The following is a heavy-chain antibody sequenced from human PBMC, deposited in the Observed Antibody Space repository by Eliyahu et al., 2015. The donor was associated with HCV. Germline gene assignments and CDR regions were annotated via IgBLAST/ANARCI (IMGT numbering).Heavy chain of an antibody. CDR3: ARAPGGAWGGYIDY. Sequence: QLQLQESGPGLVKPSETLSLTCTVSGGSISSSSYYWGWIRQPPGKGLEWIGTIYYSGSTYYNPSLKSRVTISVDTSKNQFSLKLSSVTAADTAVYYCARAPGGAWGGYIDYWGQGTLVTVSS. CDR2: IYYSGST. J-gene: IGHJ4*02. CDR1: GGSISSSSYY. V-gene: IGHV4-39*01. D-gene: IGHD2-21*01.